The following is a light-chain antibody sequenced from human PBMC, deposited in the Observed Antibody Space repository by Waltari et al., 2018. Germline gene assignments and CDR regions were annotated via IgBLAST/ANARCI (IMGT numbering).Light chain of an antibody. CDR1: QTISRY. J-gene: IGKJ1*01. CDR2: AAS. V-gene: IGKV1-39*01. CDR3: QQSYSFTRT. Sequence: DIQMTQSPSSLSASVGDRVTITCRASQTISRYLNWYQQKPGKAPNLLIYAASSMQSGVPSRFSGSGSGRDFTLIITSLQPEYFATYYCQQSYSFTRTFGQGTKVEIK.